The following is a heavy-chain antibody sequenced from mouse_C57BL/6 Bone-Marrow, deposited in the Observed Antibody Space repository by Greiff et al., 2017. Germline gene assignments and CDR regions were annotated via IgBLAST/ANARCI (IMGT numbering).Heavy chain of an antibody. CDR1: GYTFTSYG. Sequence: VKLQESGAELARPGASVKLSCKASGYTFTSYGISWVKQRTGQGLEWIGEIYPRSGNTYYNEKVKGKATLTADKSSSTAYMELRSLTSEDSAVYFCARFTTVVATDYWGKGTTLTVSS. J-gene: IGHJ2*01. D-gene: IGHD1-1*01. CDR3: ARFTTVVATDY. V-gene: IGHV1-81*01. CDR2: IYPRSGNT.